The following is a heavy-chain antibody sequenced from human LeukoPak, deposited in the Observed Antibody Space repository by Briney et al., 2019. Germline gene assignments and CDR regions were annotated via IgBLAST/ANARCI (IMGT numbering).Heavy chain of an antibody. CDR1: GYTFTSYG. CDR2: ISAYNGNT. CDR3: ARDPGGAVYAIEDYYYYMDV. V-gene: IGHV1-18*01. D-gene: IGHD2-8*01. J-gene: IGHJ6*03. Sequence: ASVKVSYKASGYTFTSYGISWVRQAPGQGLEWMGWISAYNGNTNYAQKLQGRVTMTTDTSTSTAYMELRSLRSDDTAVYYCARDPGGAVYAIEDYYYYMDVWGKGTTVTVSS.